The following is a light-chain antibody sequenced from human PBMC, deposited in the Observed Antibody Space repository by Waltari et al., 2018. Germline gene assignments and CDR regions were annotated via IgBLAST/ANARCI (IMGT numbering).Light chain of an antibody. CDR3: QQYKNWWT. V-gene: IGKV3-15*01. CDR2: VAS. Sequence: EIVMTQSPATLSVSPGERATLPCRASQSVSSNLAWYQQKPGQAPRLLIYVASTRATGIPARFCGSGSGTEFTLTISSMQSEDFAVYYCQQYKNWWTFGQGTKVEIK. CDR1: QSVSSN. J-gene: IGKJ1*01.